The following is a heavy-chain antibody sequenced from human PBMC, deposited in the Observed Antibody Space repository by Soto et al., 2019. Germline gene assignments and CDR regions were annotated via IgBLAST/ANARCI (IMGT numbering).Heavy chain of an antibody. CDR2: ITSSSTNM. CDR1: GFTFSSYS. V-gene: IGHV3-48*01. J-gene: IGHJ3*01. CDR3: ARDDRYAFDF. D-gene: IGHD3-22*01. Sequence: EVQLVESGGDLVQPGGSLRLSCAASGFTFSSYSMNWVRQAPGKGLEWISYITSSSTNMYYADSVKGRFTISRDNAKNSLYLQMNSPRAEDTAVYYCARDDRYAFDFWGQGTMVTVSS.